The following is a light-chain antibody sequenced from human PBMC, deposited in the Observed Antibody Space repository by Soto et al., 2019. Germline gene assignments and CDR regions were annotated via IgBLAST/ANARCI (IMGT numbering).Light chain of an antibody. V-gene: IGLV1-51*01. J-gene: IGLJ2*01. CDR3: GAWDTSLSVVV. CDR2: DND. Sequence: QSVLTQPPSVSAAPGQRVTISCSGSSSNIGSNYVSWYQQLPGTAPKLLIYDNDKRPSGIPDRFSGSKTGTSATLGITALQTGDEADYYCGAWDTSLSVVVFGGGTKLTVL. CDR1: SSNIGSNY.